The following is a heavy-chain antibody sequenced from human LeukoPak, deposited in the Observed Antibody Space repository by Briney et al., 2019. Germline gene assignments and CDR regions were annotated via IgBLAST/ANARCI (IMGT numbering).Heavy chain of an antibody. CDR1: GFTFDDYA. J-gene: IGHJ4*02. CDR2: ISWNSGSI. Sequence: GGSLRLSCAASGFTFDDYAMHWVRQAPGKGLEWVSGISWNSGSIGYADSVKGRFTISRDNAKNSLYLQMNSLRAEGTALYYCAKDMGGQLVAFDYWGQGTLVTVSS. V-gene: IGHV3-9*01. CDR3: AKDMGGQLVAFDY. D-gene: IGHD6-13*01.